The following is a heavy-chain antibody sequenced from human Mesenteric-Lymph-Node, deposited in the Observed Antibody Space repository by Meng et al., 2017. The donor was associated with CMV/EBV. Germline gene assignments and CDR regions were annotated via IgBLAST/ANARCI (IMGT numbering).Heavy chain of an antibody. CDR1: GFTFDEYA. CDR2: ISWDGGST. J-gene: IGHJ3*02. Sequence: GESLKISCAASGFTFDEYAMHWVRQVPGKGLEWVSLISWDGGSTYYADSVKGRFTISRDNSKNSLYLQMNSLRTEDTALYYCAKDSGDSSGPDAFDIWGQGTMVTVSS. D-gene: IGHD3-22*01. CDR3: AKDSGDSSGPDAFDI. V-gene: IGHV3-43*02.